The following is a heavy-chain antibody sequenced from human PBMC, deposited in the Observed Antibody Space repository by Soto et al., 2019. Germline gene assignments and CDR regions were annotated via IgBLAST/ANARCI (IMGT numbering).Heavy chain of an antibody. V-gene: IGHV4-59*01. CDR2: IYYSGST. D-gene: IGHD3-22*01. Sequence: PPEDLRDPYTGSGGTIRRYYWIWFRQPPGKGLDWIGYIYYSGSTNYNPSLKSRVTISVDTSKNQFSLKLSSVTAADTAVYYCARSKPYYYDSSGYYYQLDYYGMDVWGQGTTVTVS. J-gene: IGHJ6*02. CDR3: ARSKPYYYDSSGYYYQLDYYGMDV. CDR1: GGTIRRYY.